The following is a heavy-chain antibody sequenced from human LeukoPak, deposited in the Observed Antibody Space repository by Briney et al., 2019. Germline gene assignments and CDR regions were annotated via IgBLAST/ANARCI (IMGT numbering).Heavy chain of an antibody. J-gene: IGHJ5*02. CDR1: GYTFTSYY. CDR2: INPSGGST. Sequence: ASVKVSCKASGYTFTSYYMHWVRQAPGQGLEWMGIINPSGGSTSYAQKFQGRVTMTRDTSTSTVYMELSSLRSEDTAVYYCATLLSALETKPWGQGTQVTVSS. CDR3: ATLLSALETKP. V-gene: IGHV1-46*01. D-gene: IGHD3-10*01.